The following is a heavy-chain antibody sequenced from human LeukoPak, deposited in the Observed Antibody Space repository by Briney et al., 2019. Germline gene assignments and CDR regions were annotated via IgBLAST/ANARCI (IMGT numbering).Heavy chain of an antibody. CDR3: ARAGYSYGTGYYFDY. Sequence: SETLSLTCTVSGGSISSYYWSWIRLPPGKGLEWIGYIYYTGATYYNPSLKSRVTISLDTSKNQFSLKLSSVTAADAAVYYCARAGYSYGTGYYFDYWGQGALVTVSP. D-gene: IGHD5-18*01. J-gene: IGHJ4*02. CDR1: GGSISSYY. CDR2: IYYTGAT. V-gene: IGHV4-59*01.